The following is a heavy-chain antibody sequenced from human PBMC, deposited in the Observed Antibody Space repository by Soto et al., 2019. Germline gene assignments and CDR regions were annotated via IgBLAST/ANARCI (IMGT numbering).Heavy chain of an antibody. CDR1: GGSISSGGYY. CDR3: ARDRPTTYYYDSSGYRSDAFDI. Sequence: SETLSLTCTVSGGSISSGGYYWSWIRQHPGKGLEWIGYIYYSGSTYYNPSLKSRVTISVDTSKNQFSLKLSSVTAADTAVYYCARDRPTTYYYDSSGYRSDAFDIWGQGTMVTVSS. CDR2: IYYSGST. J-gene: IGHJ3*02. V-gene: IGHV4-31*03. D-gene: IGHD3-22*01.